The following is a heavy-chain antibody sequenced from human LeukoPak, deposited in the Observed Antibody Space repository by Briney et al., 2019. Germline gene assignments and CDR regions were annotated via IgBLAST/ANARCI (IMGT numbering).Heavy chain of an antibody. V-gene: IGHV4-59*01. CDR3: ARGGGGQYYFDY. CDR1: GGSISSYF. D-gene: IGHD3-16*01. Sequence: SETLSLTCTVSGGSISSYFWSWIRQPPGKGLEWIGYIYYSGSTNYNPSLKSRVTISVDTSKNQFSLKLSSVTAADAAVYYCARGGGGQYYFDYWGPGTLVTVSS. CDR2: IYYSGST. J-gene: IGHJ4*02.